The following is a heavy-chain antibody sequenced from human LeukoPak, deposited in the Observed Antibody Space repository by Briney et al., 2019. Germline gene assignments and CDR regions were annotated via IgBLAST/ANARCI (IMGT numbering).Heavy chain of an antibody. CDR3: AAAVAPQGFDY. CDR2: IYPGDSDT. Sequence: GESLKISCQGSGYSFTSYWIGWVRQMPGKGLEWMGIIYPGDSDTRYSPSFQGQVTISADKSISTAYPQWSSLKASDTAMYYCAAAVAPQGFDYWGQGTLVTVSS. V-gene: IGHV5-51*01. D-gene: IGHD6-19*01. J-gene: IGHJ4*02. CDR1: GYSFTSYW.